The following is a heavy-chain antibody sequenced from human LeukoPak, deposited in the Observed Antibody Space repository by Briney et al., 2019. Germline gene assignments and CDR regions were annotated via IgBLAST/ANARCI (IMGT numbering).Heavy chain of an antibody. Sequence: ETLSLTCAVYGGSFSGYYWSWIRQPPGKGLEWIGEINHSGSTNYNPSLKSRVTISVDTSKNQFSLKLSSVTAADTAVYYCAIQGDSGYDYFDYWGQETLVTVSS. D-gene: IGHD5-12*01. CDR3: AIQGDSGYDYFDY. CDR1: GGSFSGYY. CDR2: INHSGST. J-gene: IGHJ4*02. V-gene: IGHV4-34*01.